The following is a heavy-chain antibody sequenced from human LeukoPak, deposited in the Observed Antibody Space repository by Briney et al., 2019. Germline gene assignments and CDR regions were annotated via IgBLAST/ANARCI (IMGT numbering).Heavy chain of an antibody. J-gene: IGHJ6*03. Sequence: ASVKVSCKASGYTFTSYDISWVRQAPGQGLEWMGGIIPIFGTANYAQKFQGRVTITADESTSTAYMELSSLRSEDTAVYYCARNLKHLDYSNYAEPYYYYMDVWGKGTTVTVSS. CDR3: ARNLKHLDYSNYAEPYYYYMDV. V-gene: IGHV1-69*13. CDR1: GYTFTSYD. CDR2: IIPIFGTA. D-gene: IGHD4-11*01.